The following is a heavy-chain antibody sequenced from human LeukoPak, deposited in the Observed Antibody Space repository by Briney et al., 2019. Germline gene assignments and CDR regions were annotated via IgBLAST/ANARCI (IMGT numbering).Heavy chain of an antibody. Sequence: GGSLRLSCEGSAFIFSGHWMNWVRQTPGKGLEWVAVIWYDGSNKYYVDSVKGRFTISRDNSKNTLFLQMNSLRAEDTAVYYCARDMGSSSWYFRFDPWGQGTLVTVSS. D-gene: IGHD6-13*01. CDR2: IWYDGSNK. CDR1: AFIFSGHW. CDR3: ARDMGSSSWYFRFDP. V-gene: IGHV3-33*08. J-gene: IGHJ5*02.